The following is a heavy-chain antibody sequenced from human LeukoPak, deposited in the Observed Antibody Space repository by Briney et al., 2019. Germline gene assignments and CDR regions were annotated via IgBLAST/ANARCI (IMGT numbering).Heavy chain of an antibody. CDR2: ISSNGGST. CDR3: ARAMVQLWLPIDY. CDR1: GFTFSSYA. D-gene: IGHD5-18*01. Sequence: GGSLRLSCAASGFTFSSYAMHWVRQAPGKGLEYVSAISSNGGSTYYANSVKGRFTISRDNSKNTLYLQMGSLRAEDMAVYYCARAMVQLWLPIDYWGQGTLVTASS. V-gene: IGHV3-64*01. J-gene: IGHJ4*02.